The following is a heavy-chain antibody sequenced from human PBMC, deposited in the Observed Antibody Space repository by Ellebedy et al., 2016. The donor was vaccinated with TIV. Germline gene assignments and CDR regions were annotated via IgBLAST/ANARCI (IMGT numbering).Heavy chain of an antibody. D-gene: IGHD6-19*01. CDR3: ARHSTSGWYWSGLDV. Sequence: ASVKVSCKASGGTFSTYAFSWVRQAPGQGLEWMGGIIPIFGTPNYAQKFQGRVTITADVFAKTAYMELSSLRPEDTAVYYCARHSTSGWYWSGLDVWGQGTMVTVSS. J-gene: IGHJ3*01. CDR2: IIPIFGTP. V-gene: IGHV1-69*13. CDR1: GGTFSTYA.